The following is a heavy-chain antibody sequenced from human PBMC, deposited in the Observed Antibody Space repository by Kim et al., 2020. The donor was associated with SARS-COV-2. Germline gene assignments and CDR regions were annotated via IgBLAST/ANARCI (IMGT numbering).Heavy chain of an antibody. D-gene: IGHD1-26*01. J-gene: IGHJ4*02. CDR3: ATDGPQVGGTVDY. Sequence: AESVKGRFTNSRDNAKNTLYLQMNSLRAEETAVYYCATDGPQVGGTVDYWGQGTLVTVSS. V-gene: IGHV3-74*01.